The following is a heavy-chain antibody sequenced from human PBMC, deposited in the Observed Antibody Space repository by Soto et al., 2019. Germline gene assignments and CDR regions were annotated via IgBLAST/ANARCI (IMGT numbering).Heavy chain of an antibody. D-gene: IGHD6-6*01. J-gene: IGHJ6*02. CDR3: AADSYSSSSFLFRGGTNYYYYYGMGV. CDR2: IYYSGST. V-gene: IGHV4-39*01. Sequence: PSETLSLTCTVSGGSISSSSYYWGWIRQPPGKGLEWIGSIYYSGSTYYNPSLKSRVTISVDTSKNQFSLKLSSVTAADTAVYYCAADSYSSSSFLFRGGTNYYYYYGMGVWGQGTTVTVSS. CDR1: GGSISSSSYY.